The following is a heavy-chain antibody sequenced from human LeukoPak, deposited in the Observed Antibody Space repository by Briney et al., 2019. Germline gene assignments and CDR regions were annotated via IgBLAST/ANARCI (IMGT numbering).Heavy chain of an antibody. D-gene: IGHD3-22*01. V-gene: IGHV3-11*04. CDR3: AVQITMIVVVPYFDY. J-gene: IGHJ4*02. CDR1: GLTFSDYY. Sequence: KPGGSLRLSCAASGLTFSDYYMTWIRQAPGKGLEWVSSISGTGTTIYSADSVRGRFTVSRDNARNSLFLHMNSLRAEDTAVYYCAVQITMIVVVPYFDYWGQGTLVTVSS. CDR2: ISGTGTTI.